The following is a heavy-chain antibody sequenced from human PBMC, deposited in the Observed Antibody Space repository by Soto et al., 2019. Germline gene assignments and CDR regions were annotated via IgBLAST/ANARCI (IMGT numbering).Heavy chain of an antibody. V-gene: IGHV4-31*03. CDR1: GGSVSSGGYY. Sequence: QVQLQESGPGLVKPSQTLSLTCTVSGGSVSSGGYYWSWIRQHPGTGLEWIGYIYYSGTTYFNPSIKSRASISLDTSKNEFSLKLTSVTAADTAVYYCARRALPQCINGVCYKDGFWDYWGQGALVTVSS. CDR3: ARRALPQCINGVCYKDGFWDY. J-gene: IGHJ4*02. CDR2: IYYSGTT. D-gene: IGHD2-8*01.